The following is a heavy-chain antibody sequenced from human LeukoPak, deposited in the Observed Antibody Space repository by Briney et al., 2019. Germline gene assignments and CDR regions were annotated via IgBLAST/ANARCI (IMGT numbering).Heavy chain of an antibody. CDR3: ARHRAYDSSDHYLGDAFDI. CDR1: GGSISSYY. Sequence: SETLSLTCTVSGGSISSYYWSWIRQPPGKGLEWIGYIYYSGSTNYKPSLKSRVTISIDTSKSQFSLKLSSVTAADTAVYYCARHRAYDSSDHYLGDAFDIWGLGTTVTVSS. D-gene: IGHD3-22*01. J-gene: IGHJ3*02. CDR2: IYYSGST. V-gene: IGHV4-59*08.